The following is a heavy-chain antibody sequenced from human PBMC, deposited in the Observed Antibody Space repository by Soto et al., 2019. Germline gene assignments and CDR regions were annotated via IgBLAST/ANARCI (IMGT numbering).Heavy chain of an antibody. Sequence: ASVKVSCKASGYTFTSYGISWVRQAPGQGLEWMGWISAYNGNTNYAQKLQGRVTMTTDTSTSTAYMELGSLRSDDTAVYYCARDNFGLYYDILTGYYRPPYYYYGMDVWGQGTTVTVSS. CDR1: GYTFTSYG. D-gene: IGHD3-9*01. CDR2: ISAYNGNT. CDR3: ARDNFGLYYDILTGYYRPPYYYYGMDV. J-gene: IGHJ6*02. V-gene: IGHV1-18*01.